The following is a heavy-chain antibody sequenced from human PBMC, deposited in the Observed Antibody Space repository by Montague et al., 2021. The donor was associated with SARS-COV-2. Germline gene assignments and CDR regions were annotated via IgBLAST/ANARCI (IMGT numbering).Heavy chain of an antibody. Sequence: SETRSLTCTASGGFIGAYYWSWIRQPPGKGLEWIGYIDNSGSTNHNPSLESRVTMSVDTSKNQFSLKLNSVTAADTAVYYCARHGGNDAFDIWGRGTMVTVSS. CDR3: ARHGGNDAFDI. J-gene: IGHJ3*02. CDR1: GGFIGAYY. D-gene: IGHD4-23*01. CDR2: IDNSGST. V-gene: IGHV4-59*01.